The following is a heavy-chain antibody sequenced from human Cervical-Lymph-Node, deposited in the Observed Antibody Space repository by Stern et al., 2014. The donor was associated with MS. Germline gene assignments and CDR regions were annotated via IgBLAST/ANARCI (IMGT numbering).Heavy chain of an antibody. Sequence: QVQLVQSGAEVKTPGASVKVSCKASGYTFAGYHVQWVRQAPGKGLEGMGWILPKPGDANYAQKFQGRVSMTGDTSISTAYMELSGLTFDDTATYYCARDRDFSSWGDFDYWGQGTLVTVSP. CDR1: GYTFAGYH. CDR3: ARDRDFSSWGDFDY. V-gene: IGHV1-2*02. J-gene: IGHJ4*02. D-gene: IGHD6-13*01. CDR2: ILPKPGDA.